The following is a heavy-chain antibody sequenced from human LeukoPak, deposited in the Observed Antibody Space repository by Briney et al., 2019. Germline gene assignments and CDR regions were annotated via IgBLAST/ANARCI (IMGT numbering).Heavy chain of an antibody. J-gene: IGHJ4*02. CDR3: ARWRGYSSGWSGPFDD. CDR1: GYTFTGHY. Sequence: ASVKVSCKASGYTFTGHYMRWVRQAPGQGLEWMGWIDAKSGGTKYAQRFQGRVTMTRDTSINTGYMELSSLTSDDTAVYYCARWRGYSSGWSGPFDDWGQGTLVTVSS. CDR2: IDAKSGGT. V-gene: IGHV1-2*02. D-gene: IGHD6-13*01.